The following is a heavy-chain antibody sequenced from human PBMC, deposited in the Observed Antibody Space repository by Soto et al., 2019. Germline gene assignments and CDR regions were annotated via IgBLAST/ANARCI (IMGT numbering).Heavy chain of an antibody. CDR2: VYYSGTT. CDR3: ARPTAVPNTLRSRYFFDY. D-gene: IGHD4-17*01. J-gene: IGHJ4*02. Sequence: ASETLSLTCTVYGGSISSGCYSWSWIRQPPGKRLEWIRYVYYSGTTNYNPSLKRRVTISGDVSKNQFSLRLSSVTTADTALYYCARPTAVPNTLRSRYFFDYWGQGTLVTVSS. CDR1: GGSISSGCYS. V-gene: IGHV4-61*01.